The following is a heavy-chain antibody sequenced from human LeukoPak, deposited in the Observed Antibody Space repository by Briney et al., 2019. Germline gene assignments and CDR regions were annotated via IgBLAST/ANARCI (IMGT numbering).Heavy chain of an antibody. D-gene: IGHD3-10*01. V-gene: IGHV4-38-2*02. CDR1: GYSISSGYY. CDR3: ARWGLWFGEPNYYYYYGMDV. Sequence: PSETLSLTCTVSGYSISSGYYWGWIRQPPGKGLEWIGSIYHSGSTYYNPSLKSRVTISVDTSKNQFSLKLSSVTAADTAVYYCARWGLWFGEPNYYYYYGMDVWGQGTTVTVSS. J-gene: IGHJ6*02. CDR2: IYHSGST.